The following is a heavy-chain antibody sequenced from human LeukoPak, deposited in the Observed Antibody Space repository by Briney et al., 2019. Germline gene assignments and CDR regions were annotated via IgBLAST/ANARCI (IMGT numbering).Heavy chain of an antibody. J-gene: IGHJ5*02. CDR2: ISSSSSYI. CDR1: GFTFSSYS. D-gene: IGHD4-4*01. V-gene: IGHV3-21*01. CDR3: AKSDYSLSPFDH. Sequence: PGGSLRLSCAASGFTFSSYSMNWVRQAPGKGLEWVSSISSSSSYIYYADSVKGRFTISRDNAKNSLYLQMNSLRAEDTAVYYCAKSDYSLSPFDHWGQGTLVTVSS.